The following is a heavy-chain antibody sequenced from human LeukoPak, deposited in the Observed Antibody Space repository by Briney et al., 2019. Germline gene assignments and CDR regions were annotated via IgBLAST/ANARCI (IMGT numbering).Heavy chain of an antibody. V-gene: IGHV1-8*01. CDR3: ARGEYSSSWYPFDY. CDR1: GYTFTGYD. J-gene: IGHJ4*02. D-gene: IGHD6-13*01. Sequence: ASVKVSCKTSGYTFTGYDINWVRQAPGQGLEWMGWIKSNSGDTHFAQKFQGRVTMTRNISISTAFVELSSLRSEDTAVYYCARGEYSSSWYPFDYWGQGSLVTVSS. CDR2: IKSNSGDT.